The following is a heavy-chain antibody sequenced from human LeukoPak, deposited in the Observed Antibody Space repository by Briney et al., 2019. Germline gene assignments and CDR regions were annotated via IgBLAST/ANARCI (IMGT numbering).Heavy chain of an antibody. CDR1: GYTFTGYY. J-gene: IGHJ3*02. V-gene: IGHV1-2*02. CDR2: INPNNGGT. D-gene: IGHD2-21*02. Sequence: ASVKVSCKASGYTFTGYYMHWVRQAPGQGLEWMGWINPNNGGTDYAQKFQGRVTMTRDTSISTAYMELSRLRSDDTAVYYCARPYCGGDCYRFPFDAFDIWGQGTMVTVSS. CDR3: ARPYCGGDCYRFPFDAFDI.